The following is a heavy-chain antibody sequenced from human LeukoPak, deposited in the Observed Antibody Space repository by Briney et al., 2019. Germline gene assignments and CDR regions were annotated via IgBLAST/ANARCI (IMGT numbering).Heavy chain of an antibody. D-gene: IGHD3-22*01. J-gene: IGHJ2*01. CDR3: AGGLNYYDSSGRPHWYFDL. CDR1: GGSISSGSYY. V-gene: IGHV4-61*09. CDR2: IGST. Sequence: SETLSLTCTVSGGSISSGSYYWSWIRQPAGKGLEWVGHIGSTNYNPSLKSRVTISVDTSKNQFSLKLSSVTAADTAVYYCAGGLNYYDSSGRPHWYFDLWGRGTLVTVSS.